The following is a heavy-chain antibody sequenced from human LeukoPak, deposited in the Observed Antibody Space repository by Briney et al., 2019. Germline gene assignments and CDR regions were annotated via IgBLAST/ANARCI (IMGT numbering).Heavy chain of an antibody. CDR1: GYTFTGYY. CDR2: INPNSGGT. Sequence: GASVKVSCKASGYTFTGYYMHWVRQAPGQGLEWMGWINPNSGGTNYAQKFQGRVTMTRDTSISTAYMELSRLRSDDTAVYYCARGVCSSTSCYVHWFDPWGQGTLVTVSS. D-gene: IGHD2-2*01. J-gene: IGHJ5*02. V-gene: IGHV1-2*02. CDR3: ARGVCSSTSCYVHWFDP.